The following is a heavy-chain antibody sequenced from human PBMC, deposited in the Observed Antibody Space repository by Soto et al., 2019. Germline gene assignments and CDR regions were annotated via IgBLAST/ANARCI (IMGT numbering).Heavy chain of an antibody. CDR1: GGTFNFYS. CDR3: PNNYGAGSAPFDS. CDR2: VIPMVGMS. V-gene: IGHV1-69*02. Sequence: QVQLVQSGAEVKKPGSSVKVSRTASGGTFNFYSISWVRQAPGQGLEWVGRVIPMVGMSEYAQKFQGRVTIPADKPTGPAYMNLGSLRSKDTAVYYCPNNYGAGSAPFDSWGQGTLVTVSS. D-gene: IGHD3-10*01. J-gene: IGHJ4*02.